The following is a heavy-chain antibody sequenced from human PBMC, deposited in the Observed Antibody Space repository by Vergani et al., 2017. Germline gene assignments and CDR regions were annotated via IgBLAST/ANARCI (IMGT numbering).Heavy chain of an antibody. CDR2: ISGNNDDV. J-gene: IGHJ3*01. CDR1: GFTFSHYS. CDR3: VCDVRVSRT. V-gene: IGHV3-21*01. D-gene: IGHD6-13*01. Sequence: EVQMVESGGGLVKPGGSLRLPCVASGFTFSHYSMNWVRQAPGKGLEWVSSISGNNDDVYYADSVKGRFTLSRDNAQNSLYLDMSSMRAEDTAVYYCVCDVRVSRTWGQGTLVAVSS.